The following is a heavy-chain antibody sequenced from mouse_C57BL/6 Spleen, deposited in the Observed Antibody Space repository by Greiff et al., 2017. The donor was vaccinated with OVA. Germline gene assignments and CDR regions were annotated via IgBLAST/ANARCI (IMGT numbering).Heavy chain of an antibody. Sequence: VQLKESGPGLVQPSQSLSITCTVSGFSLTSYGVHWVRQSPGKGLEWLGVIWSGGSTDYNAAFISRLSISKDNSKSQVFFKMNSLQADDTAIYYCARNSIYDGYYLYYFDYWGQGTTLTVSS. J-gene: IGHJ2*01. CDR2: IWSGGST. CDR3: ARNSIYDGYYLYYFDY. D-gene: IGHD2-3*01. V-gene: IGHV2-2*01. CDR1: GFSLTSYG.